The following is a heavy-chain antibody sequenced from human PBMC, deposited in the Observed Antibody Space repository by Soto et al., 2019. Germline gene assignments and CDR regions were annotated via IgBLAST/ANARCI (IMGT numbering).Heavy chain of an antibody. V-gene: IGHV3-23*01. D-gene: IGHD3-10*01. Sequence: GGSLRLSCAVSGFTVRSYVMSWVRQAPGKGLEWVSGISGSGGSTDYADSVKGRFTISRDNSKNTLCLQMNSLRAEDTAVYYCAKGHGSGSYYFLFDSWGQGTLVTVSS. CDR2: ISGSGGST. J-gene: IGHJ4*02. CDR1: GFTVRSYV. CDR3: AKGHGSGSYYFLFDS.